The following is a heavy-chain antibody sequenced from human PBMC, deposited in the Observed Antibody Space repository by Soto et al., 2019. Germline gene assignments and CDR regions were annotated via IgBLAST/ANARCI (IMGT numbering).Heavy chain of an antibody. Sequence: XETLSLTCAVSGGSMSSSNWWSWVRQPPVKGLEWIGEIYHSGSTNYNPSLKSRVTISVDKSKNQFSLKLSSVTAADTAVYYCARGRPIYDILTGYYPRNFDYWGQGTLVTVSS. D-gene: IGHD3-9*01. J-gene: IGHJ4*02. V-gene: IGHV4-4*02. CDR2: IYHSGST. CDR1: GGSMSSSNW. CDR3: ARGRPIYDILTGYYPRNFDY.